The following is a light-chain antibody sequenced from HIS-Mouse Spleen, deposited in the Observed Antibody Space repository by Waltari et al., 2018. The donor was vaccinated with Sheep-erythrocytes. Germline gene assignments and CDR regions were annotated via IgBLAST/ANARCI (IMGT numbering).Light chain of an antibody. CDR3: CSYAGSSTWV. CDR1: RSDVGSDNL. V-gene: IGLV2-23*01. J-gene: IGLJ3*02. Sequence: QSALTQPASVSGSPGQSITISCTGTRSDVGSDNLFSWYQQHPGKAPKLMIYEASKRHSWVSTRFSGTKSGTTASRTISELQAEDEADYYCCSYAGSSTWVFGAGTKLTVL. CDR2: EAS.